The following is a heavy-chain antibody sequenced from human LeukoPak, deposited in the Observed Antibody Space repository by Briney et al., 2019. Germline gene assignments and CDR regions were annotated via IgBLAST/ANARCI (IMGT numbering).Heavy chain of an antibody. CDR2: IYPGDSDT. J-gene: IGHJ4*02. CDR3: ARRYDSSGYYFRDLYYFDY. CDR1: GYSFTSYW. Sequence: GESLKISCKGSGYSFTSYWIGWVRQMPGKGLEWMGIIYPGDSDTRYSPSFQGQVTFSADKSISAAYLQWSSLEASDTAMYYCARRYDSSGYYFRDLYYFDYWGQGTLVTVSS. V-gene: IGHV5-51*01. D-gene: IGHD3-22*01.